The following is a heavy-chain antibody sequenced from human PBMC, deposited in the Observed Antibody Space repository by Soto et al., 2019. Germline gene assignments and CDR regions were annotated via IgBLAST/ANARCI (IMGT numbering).Heavy chain of an antibody. J-gene: IGHJ4*02. Sequence: ASVKVSCKVSGYTLTELSMHWVRQAPGKGLEWMGGFDPEDGETIYARKFQGRVTMTEDTSTDTAYMELSSLRSEDTAVYYCATDLRSSGYTFDYSGQGTLVTVSS. V-gene: IGHV1-24*01. CDR3: ATDLRSSGYTFDY. D-gene: IGHD3-22*01. CDR2: FDPEDGET. CDR1: GYTLTELS.